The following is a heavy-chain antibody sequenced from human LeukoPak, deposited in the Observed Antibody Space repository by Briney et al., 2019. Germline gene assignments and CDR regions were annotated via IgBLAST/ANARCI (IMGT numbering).Heavy chain of an antibody. CDR1: GFTFDDYA. D-gene: IGHD4-23*01. CDR2: ISWNSGSI. V-gene: IGHV3-9*01. Sequence: GRSLGLSCAASGFTFDDYAMHWVRQAPGKGLEWVSGISWNSGSIGYADSVKGRFTISRDNAKNSLYLQMNSLRAEDTALYYCATTGGNSGYWGQGTLVTVSS. CDR3: ATTGGNSGY. J-gene: IGHJ4*02.